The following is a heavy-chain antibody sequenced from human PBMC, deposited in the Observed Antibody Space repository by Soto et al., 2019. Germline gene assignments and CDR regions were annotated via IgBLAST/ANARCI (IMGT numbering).Heavy chain of an antibody. J-gene: IGHJ6*02. CDR1: GGSISSNYW. V-gene: IGHV4-4*02. D-gene: IGHD3-22*01. CDR2: IYHSGST. CDR3: ARGVLVVSHYYYYGMDV. Sequence: SETLSLTCAVSGGSISSNYWWSWVRQPPGKGLEWIGEIYHSGSTNYNPSLKSRVTISVDKSKNQFSLKLSSVTAADTAVYYCARGVLVVSHYYYYGMDVWGQGTTVT.